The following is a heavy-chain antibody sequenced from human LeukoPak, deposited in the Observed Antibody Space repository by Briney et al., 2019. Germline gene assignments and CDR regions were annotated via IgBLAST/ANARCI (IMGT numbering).Heavy chain of an antibody. CDR3: ARVKQQLPRRNNWFDP. CDR2: INHSGST. V-gene: IGHV4-34*01. Sequence: SETLSLTCAVYGGSFSGYYWSWIRQPPGKGLEWIGEINHSGSTNYNPSLKSRVTISVDTSKNQFSLKLSSVTAADTAVYYCARVKQQLPRRNNWFDPWGQGTLVTVSS. J-gene: IGHJ5*02. CDR1: GGSFSGYY. D-gene: IGHD6-13*01.